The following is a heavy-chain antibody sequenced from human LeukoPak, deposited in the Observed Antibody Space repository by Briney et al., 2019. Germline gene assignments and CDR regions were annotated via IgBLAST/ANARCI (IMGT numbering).Heavy chain of an antibody. CDR3: ARTYSSSSLFDY. Sequence: GGSLRLSCAASGFTFSSYAMSWVRQAPGKGLEWVSAISGSGGSTYYADSVKGRFTISRDNSKNTLYLQMNSLRAEDTALYYCARTYSSSSLFDYWGQGTLVTVSS. V-gene: IGHV3-23*01. D-gene: IGHD6-6*01. J-gene: IGHJ4*02. CDR1: GFTFSSYA. CDR2: ISGSGGST.